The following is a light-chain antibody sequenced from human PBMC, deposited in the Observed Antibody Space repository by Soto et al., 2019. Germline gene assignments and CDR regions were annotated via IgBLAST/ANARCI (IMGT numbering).Light chain of an antibody. CDR2: DTS. V-gene: IGKV3-11*01. CDR1: QSVDTY. J-gene: IGKJ3*01. Sequence: LTQSPAILSLSPGERATISCTASQSVDTYIAWYQQRPGQPPRLLIHDTSHRASGVPARFRGSGSGTDFTLTITSLEPEDFGVYFCQQRRNWVSFGPGTRL. CDR3: QQRRNWVS.